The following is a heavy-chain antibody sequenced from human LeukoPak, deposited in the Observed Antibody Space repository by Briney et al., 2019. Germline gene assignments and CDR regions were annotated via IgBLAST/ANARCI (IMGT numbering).Heavy chain of an antibody. CDR1: GFIFSSYA. D-gene: IGHD6-25*01. CDR2: ITGNGGGT. Sequence: GGSLRLSCAASGFIFSSYARQWVRQAPGKELECISAITGNGGGTFYADSVKGRFTIPRDNSKNPLFLHMDSLKAQDMAVYYCVRGGQRPHCFAYWGQGLLVTVSS. J-gene: IGHJ4*02. CDR3: VRGGQRPHCFAY. V-gene: IGHV3-64*02.